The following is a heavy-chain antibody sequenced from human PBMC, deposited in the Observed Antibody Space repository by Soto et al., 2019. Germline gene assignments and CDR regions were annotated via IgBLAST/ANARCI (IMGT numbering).Heavy chain of an antibody. J-gene: IGHJ6*02. D-gene: IGHD2-2*01. CDR1: GGSINRNKL. V-gene: IGHV4-4*02. Sequence: PSETLSLTCSIYGGSINRNKLWSVVRQPPGKGLEWIGEIYHSGSTNYNPSLKSRVTISLDKSKNQFSLKLTSVTAADSAVYYCARDDHIVVVPTSLGAMDVWGQGTTVTVSS. CDR3: ARDDHIVVVPTSLGAMDV. CDR2: IYHSGST.